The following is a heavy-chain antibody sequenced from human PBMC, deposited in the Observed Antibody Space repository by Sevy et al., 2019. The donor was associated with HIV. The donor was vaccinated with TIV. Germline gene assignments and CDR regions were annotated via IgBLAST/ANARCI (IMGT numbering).Heavy chain of an antibody. CDR2: ISPSGGST. D-gene: IGHD3-22*01. CDR1: GYTFTNYY. V-gene: IGHV1-46*01. Sequence: ASVKVSCKASGYTFTNYYMHWVRQAPGQGLEWMGLISPSGGSTSYAQKFQGRVTMTRDTSTSTVYMELSSLRSEDTAVYYCARVYYYDYSGPGYWGQGTLVTVSS. CDR3: ARVYYYDYSGPGY. J-gene: IGHJ4*02.